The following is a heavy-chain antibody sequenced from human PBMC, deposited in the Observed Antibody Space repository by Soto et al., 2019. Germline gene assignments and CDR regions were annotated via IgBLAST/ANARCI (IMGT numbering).Heavy chain of an antibody. CDR2: IVVGSGNT. J-gene: IGHJ4*02. V-gene: IGHV1-58*02. CDR1: GFTFTSSA. D-gene: IGHD3-3*01. Sequence: GASVKVSCKASGFTFTSSAMQWVRQARGQRLEWIGWIVVGSGNTNYAQKFQERVTITRDMSTSTAYMELSSLRSEDTAVYYCARNPSRSYDFWSGYYNFDYWGQGTLVTVSS. CDR3: ARNPSRSYDFWSGYYNFDY.